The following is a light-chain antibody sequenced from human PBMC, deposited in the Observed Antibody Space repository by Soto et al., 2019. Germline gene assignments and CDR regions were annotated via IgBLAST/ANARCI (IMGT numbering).Light chain of an antibody. Sequence: QSVLTQPPSVSAAPGQKVTISCSGSSSNIGNNYVSWYQQLPGTAPKLLIYANNKRPSGIPDRLSGSKSGTSATLGITGLQTGDEADYYCGTWDSSLSAVVFGGGTKFTVL. CDR1: SSNIGNNY. CDR3: GTWDSSLSAVV. J-gene: IGLJ2*01. CDR2: ANN. V-gene: IGLV1-51*01.